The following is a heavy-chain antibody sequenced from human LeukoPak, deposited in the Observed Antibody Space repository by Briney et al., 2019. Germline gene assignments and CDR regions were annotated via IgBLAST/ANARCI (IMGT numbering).Heavy chain of an antibody. CDR1: GYTFTAFY. D-gene: IGHD3-16*02. J-gene: IGHJ3*02. V-gene: IGHV1-2*02. Sequence: ASVKVSCKASGYTFTAFYIHWVRQAPGRGLEWMAWINPNTGGTNYAQVFQGRVTMTRDTSISTAYMELSRLRSDDTAVYYCASRSGELSFSYAFDIWGQGTMVTVSS. CDR2: INPNTGGT. CDR3: ASRSGELSFSYAFDI.